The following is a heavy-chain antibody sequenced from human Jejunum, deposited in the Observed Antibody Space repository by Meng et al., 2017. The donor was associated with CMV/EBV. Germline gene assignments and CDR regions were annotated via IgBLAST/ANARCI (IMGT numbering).Heavy chain of an antibody. Sequence: EVDLGESGGGLVKPGGSLRLSCAASGFSFSASVMHWVRQDPGQGLVWVARINHDGTETIYRDSVRGRFTVSRDNTKNTVSLEMNSLRVEDTALYYCVKDFAWSIDFWGQGVLVTVSS. V-gene: IGHV3-74*01. J-gene: IGHJ4*02. CDR1: GFSFSASV. CDR3: VKDFAWSIDF. D-gene: IGHD3-3*01. CDR2: INHDGTET.